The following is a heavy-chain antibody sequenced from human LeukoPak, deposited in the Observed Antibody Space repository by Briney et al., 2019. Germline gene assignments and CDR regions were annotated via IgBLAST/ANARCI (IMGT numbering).Heavy chain of an antibody. V-gene: IGHV3-73*01. CDR3: TRHGKEYYYMDV. D-gene: IGHD1-26*01. Sequence: GGSLRLSCAASGFTFSGSAMHWVRQASGKGLEWVGRIRSKANSYATAYAASVKGRFTISRDDSKNTAYLQMNSLKTEDTAVYHCTRHGKEYYYMDVWGKGTTVTVSS. CDR2: IRSKANSYAT. CDR1: GFTFSGSA. J-gene: IGHJ6*03.